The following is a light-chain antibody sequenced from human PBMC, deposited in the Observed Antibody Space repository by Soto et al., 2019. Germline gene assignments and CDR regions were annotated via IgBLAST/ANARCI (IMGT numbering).Light chain of an antibody. CDR2: EVT. CDR3: SSYTSSSALGV. V-gene: IGLV2-14*01. Sequence: QSALTQPASVSGSPGQSITISCTGTSSDIGINYVSWYQQHPGKAPKLIIYEVTNRPSGVSDRFSGSKSGSTASLNISGLQADDEADYYCSSYTSSSALGVFGGGTQLTVL. CDR1: SSDIGINY. J-gene: IGLJ3*02.